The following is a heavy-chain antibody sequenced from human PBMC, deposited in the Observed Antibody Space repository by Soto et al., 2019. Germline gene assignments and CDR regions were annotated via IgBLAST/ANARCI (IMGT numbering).Heavy chain of an antibody. CDR1: GYSFTSYW. CDR3: GRHLPLSDALKKGLDY. CDR2: IYPGDSDT. Sequence: PGESLKISCKGSGYSFTSYWIGWVRQMPGKGLEWMGIIYPGDSDTRYSPSFQGQVTISADKSISTAYLQWSSLKASDTAIYYCGRHLPLSDALKKGLDYWGQGTPVTVSS. V-gene: IGHV5-51*01. J-gene: IGHJ4*02. D-gene: IGHD2-2*01.